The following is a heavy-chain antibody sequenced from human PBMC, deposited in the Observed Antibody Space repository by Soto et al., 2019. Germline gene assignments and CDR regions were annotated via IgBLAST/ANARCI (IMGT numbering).Heavy chain of an antibody. J-gene: IGHJ5*02. V-gene: IGHV6-1*01. CDR1: GDSVSSNTAS. D-gene: IGHD5-12*01. CDR3: AKGDNLGPKTGYAFDP. Sequence: RSQTLSLTCAISGDSVSSNTASWNWIRQFPSRGLEWLGRTYFRSKWYNDYAVSVKSRIIINPDTSNNQFPLQLNSVTPEDTAVYFCAKGDNLGPKTGYAFDPWGQGIMVTVSS. CDR2: TYFRSKWYN.